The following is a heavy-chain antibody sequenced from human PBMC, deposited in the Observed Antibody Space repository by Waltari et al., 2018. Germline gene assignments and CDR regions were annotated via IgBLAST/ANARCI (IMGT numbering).Heavy chain of an antibody. CDR2: IYYSGST. Sequence: QVQLQESGPGLVKPSETLSLTCPVSGGSVTSASYYWTWIQPPPGKGLEWIAYIYYSGSTNYNPSLKSRVTISVDTSKNQFSLNLYSVTAADTAVYYCARGAGAVAGHTYFDYWGQGTLVTVSS. CDR3: ARGAGAVAGHTYFDY. D-gene: IGHD6-19*01. J-gene: IGHJ4*02. CDR1: GGSVTSASYY. V-gene: IGHV4-61*01.